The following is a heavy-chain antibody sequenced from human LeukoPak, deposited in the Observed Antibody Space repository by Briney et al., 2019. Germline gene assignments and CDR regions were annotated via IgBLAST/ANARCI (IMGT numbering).Heavy chain of an antibody. Sequence: GSLRLSCAASGFTFITYDMHWVRQAPGKGLEWVAVISHDGSNKYHAYSVKGRFTISRDNFKNTLYLQMNSLRAEDTAMYYCAKYRYCSGGSCYELDFWGQGTLVTVSS. CDR1: GFTFITYD. V-gene: IGHV3-30*18. CDR3: AKYRYCSGGSCYELDF. CDR2: ISHDGSNK. J-gene: IGHJ4*02. D-gene: IGHD2-15*01.